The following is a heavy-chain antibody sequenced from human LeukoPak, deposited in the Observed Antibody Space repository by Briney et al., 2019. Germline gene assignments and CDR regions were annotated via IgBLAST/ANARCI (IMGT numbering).Heavy chain of an antibody. CDR3: ARGWQGYYDSSGYYLLDY. CDR1: GGSFSGYY. V-gene: IGHV4-34*01. CDR2: INHSGST. J-gene: IGHJ4*02. D-gene: IGHD3-22*01. Sequence: SETLSLTCAVYGGSFSGYYWSWIRQPPGKGLEWIGEINHSGSTNYNPSLKSRVTISVDTSKNQFSLQPSSMTAADTALYYCARGWQGYYDSSGYYLLDYWGQGTLVTVSS.